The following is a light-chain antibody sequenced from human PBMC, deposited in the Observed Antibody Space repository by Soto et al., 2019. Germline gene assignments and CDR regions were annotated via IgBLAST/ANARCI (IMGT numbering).Light chain of an antibody. V-gene: IGKV1-5*01. J-gene: IGKJ1*01. Sequence: DIQMTQSPSTLSASVGDRVTVTCRASQTIGSWLAWYQQKPGRAPKLLIFDASSSESGVPSRFSGNGSATEFTLTISGLQPDDFASYYCQQYNSYSGMFGQGTKVDIK. CDR2: DAS. CDR1: QTIGSW. CDR3: QQYNSYSGM.